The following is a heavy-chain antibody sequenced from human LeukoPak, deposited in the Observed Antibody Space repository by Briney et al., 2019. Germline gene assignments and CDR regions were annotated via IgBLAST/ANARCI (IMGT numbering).Heavy chain of an antibody. CDR2: INPNSGGT. V-gene: IGHV1-2*02. J-gene: IGHJ5*02. Sequence: ASVKVSCKASGYTFTGYYMRWVRQAPGQGLEWMGWINPNSGGTNYAQKFQGRVTMTRDTSISTAYMELSRLRSDDTAVYYCARTYCTNGVCFNWFDPWGQGTLVTVSS. CDR3: ARTYCTNGVCFNWFDP. D-gene: IGHD2-8*01. CDR1: GYTFTGYY.